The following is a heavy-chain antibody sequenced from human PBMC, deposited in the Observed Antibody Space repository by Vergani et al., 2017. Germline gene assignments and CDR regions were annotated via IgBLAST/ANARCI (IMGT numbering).Heavy chain of an antibody. J-gene: IGHJ6*02. Sequence: QVPLVQSGAEVKKPGASVKVSCKASGYTFTSYYMHWVQPAPGQGLAWVGRINPSGGSTRYAQQFQGRFNMTRDTSTSTVYMELRILSSEDTAVYYCARWASYCSGSYYGDGLDVWGQGTTVTVSS. CDR3: ARWASYCSGSYYGDGLDV. CDR2: INPSGGST. D-gene: IGHD3-10*01. V-gene: IGHV1-46*01. CDR1: GYTFTSYY.